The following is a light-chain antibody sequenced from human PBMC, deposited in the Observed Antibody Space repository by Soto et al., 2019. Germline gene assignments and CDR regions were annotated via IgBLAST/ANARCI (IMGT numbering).Light chain of an antibody. CDR3: QQLNSYPRGT. CDR1: QGISSS. V-gene: IGKV1-9*01. J-gene: IGKJ1*01. CDR2: AAS. Sequence: DIQLTQSPSFLSASVGDRVTITCRASQGISSSLAWYQQKPGTAPKLLIYAASTLQSGVPSRFSGSGSGTEFTLTISSLQPEDFATYYCQQLNSYPRGTFGQGTKVEI.